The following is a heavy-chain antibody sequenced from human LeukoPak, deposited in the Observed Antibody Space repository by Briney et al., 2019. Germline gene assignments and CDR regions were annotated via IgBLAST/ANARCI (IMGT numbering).Heavy chain of an antibody. CDR3: AKDHSSSWSNFDY. D-gene: IGHD6-13*01. Sequence: PGTSLRLSCAASGFTFSSYGMHWVRQAPGKGLEWVAVIWYDGSNKYYADSVKGRFTISRDNSKNTLYLQMNSLRAEDTAVYYCAKDHSSSWSNFDYWGQRTLVTVSS. J-gene: IGHJ4*02. CDR2: IWYDGSNK. V-gene: IGHV3-33*06. CDR1: GFTFSSYG.